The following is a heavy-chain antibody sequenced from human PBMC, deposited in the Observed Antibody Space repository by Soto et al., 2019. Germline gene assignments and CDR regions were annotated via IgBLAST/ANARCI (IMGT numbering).Heavy chain of an antibody. Sequence: PSETLSLTCAVYGGSFSGYYWSWIRQPPGKGLEWIGEINHSGSTNYNPSLKSRVTISVDTSKNQFSLKLSSVTAADTAVYYCARAHYGDFYYYYYGMDVWGQGTTVTVSS. J-gene: IGHJ6*02. CDR2: INHSGST. CDR3: ARAHYGDFYYYYYGMDV. D-gene: IGHD4-17*01. CDR1: GGSFSGYY. V-gene: IGHV4-34*01.